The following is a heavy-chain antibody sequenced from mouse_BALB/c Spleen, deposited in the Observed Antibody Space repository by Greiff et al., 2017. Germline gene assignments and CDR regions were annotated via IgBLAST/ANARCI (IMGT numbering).Heavy chain of an antibody. CDR1: GFTFSSYT. J-gene: IGHJ2*01. CDR2: ISNGGGST. Sequence: EVMLVESGGGLVQPGGSLKLSCAASGFTFSSYTMSWVRQTPEKRLEWVAYISNGGGSTYYPDTVKGRFTISRDNAKNTLYLQMSSLKSEDTAMYYCARLIYYDYDAGFYFDYWGQGTTLTVSS. V-gene: IGHV5-12-2*01. CDR3: ARLIYYDYDAGFYFDY. D-gene: IGHD2-4*01.